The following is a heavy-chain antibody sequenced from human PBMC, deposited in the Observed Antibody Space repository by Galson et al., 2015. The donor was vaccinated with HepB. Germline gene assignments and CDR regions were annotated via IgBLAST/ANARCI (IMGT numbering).Heavy chain of an antibody. J-gene: IGHJ4*02. Sequence: SLRLSCAASGFTFSTYWMSWVRQAPGKGLEWVANIRPDEGEIYYMDSVKGRFTISRDNAKNSLCLQMDNLRAGDTAVYYCARDKVVGPTKFDYWGQGTLVTVSS. CDR3: ARDKVVGPTKFDY. D-gene: IGHD1-26*01. V-gene: IGHV3-7*01. CDR1: GFTFSTYW. CDR2: IRPDEGEI.